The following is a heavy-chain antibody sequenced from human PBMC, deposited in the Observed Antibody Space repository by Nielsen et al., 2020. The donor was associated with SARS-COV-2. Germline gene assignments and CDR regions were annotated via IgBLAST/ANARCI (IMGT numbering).Heavy chain of an antibody. J-gene: IGHJ6*02. CDR2: IYTSGST. D-gene: IGHD1-26*01. V-gene: IGHV4-4*07. Sequence: SETLSLTCSVSGGSISTYYWSWIRQPAGKGLEWIGRIYTSGSTNYNPSLESRVTMSVDTSKNQFSLKLSSVTAADTAVYYCANGGYRNYYYGMDVWGQGTTVTVSS. CDR3: ANGGYRNYYYGMDV. CDR1: GGSISTYY.